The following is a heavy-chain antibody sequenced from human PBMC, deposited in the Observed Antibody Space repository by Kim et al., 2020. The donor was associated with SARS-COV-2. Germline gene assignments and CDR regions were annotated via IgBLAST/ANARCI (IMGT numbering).Heavy chain of an antibody. J-gene: IGHJ4*02. CDR2: IYYSGST. V-gene: IGHV4-31*02. Sequence: GKGLEWIGYIYYSGSTYYNPSLKSRVTISVETSKNQFTLKLSSVTAADTAVYYCARAPRRIITIFGVVTHFDYWGQGTLVTVSS. CDR3: ARAPRRIITIFGVVTHFDY. D-gene: IGHD3-3*01.